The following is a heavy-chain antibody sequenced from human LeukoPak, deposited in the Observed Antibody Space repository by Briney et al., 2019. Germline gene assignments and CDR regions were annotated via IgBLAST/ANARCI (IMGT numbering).Heavy chain of an antibody. CDR1: GFTFDDYA. D-gene: IGHD5-12*01. V-gene: IGHV3-9*01. CDR3: AKEGSGYVPPNWSDP. CDR2: ISWNSGSI. Sequence: GGSLRLSCAASGFTFDDYAMHWVRQAPGKGLEWVSGISWNSGSIGYADSVKGRFTISRDNAKNSLYLQMNSLRAEDTALYYCAKEGSGYVPPNWSDPWGQGTLVTVSS. J-gene: IGHJ5*02.